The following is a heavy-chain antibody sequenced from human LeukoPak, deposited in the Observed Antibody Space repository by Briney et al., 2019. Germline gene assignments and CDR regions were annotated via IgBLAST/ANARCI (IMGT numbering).Heavy chain of an antibody. CDR1: GFTFSSYA. Sequence: GGSLRLSCAVSGFTFSSYAMRWVRQAPGKGLEWVSGICVSGGSISYADSVKGRFTISRDNSKNTLYLQMNSLSVDDTAVYSCARGPRYDSSGYYYLAYFDYWGQGTLVTVSS. D-gene: IGHD3-22*01. CDR2: ICVSGGSI. CDR3: ARGPRYDSSGYYYLAYFDY. J-gene: IGHJ4*02. V-gene: IGHV3-23*01.